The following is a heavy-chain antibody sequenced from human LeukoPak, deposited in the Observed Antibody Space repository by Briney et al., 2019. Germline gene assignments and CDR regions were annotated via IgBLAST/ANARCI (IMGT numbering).Heavy chain of an antibody. J-gene: IGHJ4*02. V-gene: IGHV4-31*03. CDR3: ARGAEDTAWGSFDY. CDR1: GGSISSGGYY. CDR2: IYYSGST. D-gene: IGHD5-18*01. Sequence: PSETLSLTCTVSGGSISSGGYYWRWIRQHPGRGLEWIVYIYYSGSTYYNPSPKSRVTISVDTSKNQFSLKLSSVTAADTAVYYCARGAEDTAWGSFDYWGQGTLVTVSS.